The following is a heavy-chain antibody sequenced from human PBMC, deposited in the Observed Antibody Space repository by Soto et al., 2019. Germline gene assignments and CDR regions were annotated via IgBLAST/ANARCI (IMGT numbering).Heavy chain of an antibody. CDR1: GFSFSDHY. D-gene: IGHD4-17*01. J-gene: IGHJ1*01. V-gene: IGHV3-72*01. Sequence: EVKLVESGGGLVQPGGSLRLSCAASGFSFSDHYMDWVRQAPGKGLEWVGRTRNKANSHSTEYAASVKGRFKISRDESLDSLYLQMNSLKTEDTAVYYCASTYGDYRDFKHWGQGTLVTVSS. CDR2: TRNKANSHST. CDR3: ASTYGDYRDFKH.